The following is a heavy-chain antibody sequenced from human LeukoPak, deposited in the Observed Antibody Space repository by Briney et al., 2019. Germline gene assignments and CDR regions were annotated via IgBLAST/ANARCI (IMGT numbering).Heavy chain of an antibody. CDR1: GGSISSSSYY. D-gene: IGHD5-24*01. CDR3: ARARRERWLQLLDYYYYYYMDV. Sequence: SETLSLTCTVSGGSISSSSYYWGWIRQPPGKGLEWIGSIYYSGSTYYNPSLKSRVTISVDTSKNQFSLKLSSVTAADTAVYYCARARRERWLQLLDYYYYYYMDVWGKGTTVTVSS. J-gene: IGHJ6*03. V-gene: IGHV4-39*01. CDR2: IYYSGST.